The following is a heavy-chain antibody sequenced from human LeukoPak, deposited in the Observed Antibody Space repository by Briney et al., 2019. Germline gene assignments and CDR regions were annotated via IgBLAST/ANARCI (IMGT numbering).Heavy chain of an antibody. D-gene: IGHD6-19*01. CDR1: GFTFSSYA. J-gene: IGHJ4*02. CDR2: ISGSGGNT. CDR3: AREGAVAGTPPFDY. Sequence: GGSLRLSCAASGFTFSSYAMSWVRQAPGKGLEWVSAISGSGGNTYYADSVKGRFTISRDNSKNTLYLQMNSLRAEDTAVYYCAREGAVAGTPPFDYWGQGTLVTVSS. V-gene: IGHV3-23*01.